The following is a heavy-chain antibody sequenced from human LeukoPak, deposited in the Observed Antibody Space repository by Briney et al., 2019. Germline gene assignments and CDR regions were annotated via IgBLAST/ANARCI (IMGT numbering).Heavy chain of an antibody. CDR2: MNPNSGNT. J-gene: IGHJ4*02. CDR1: GYTFTSYD. Sequence: ASVKVSCRASGYTFTSYDINWVRQATGQGLEWMGWMNPNSGNTGYAQKFQGRVTITRNTSISTAYMELSSLRSEDTAVYYCARVPVKAVAAKPFDYWGQGTLVTVSS. V-gene: IGHV1-8*03. D-gene: IGHD4-23*01. CDR3: ARVPVKAVAAKPFDY.